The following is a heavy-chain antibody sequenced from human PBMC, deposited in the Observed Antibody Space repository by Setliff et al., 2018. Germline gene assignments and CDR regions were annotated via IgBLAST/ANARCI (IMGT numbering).Heavy chain of an antibody. CDR2: ITPNSGGT. V-gene: IGHV1-2*02. CDR1: GYTFSSYG. CDR3: ARGPYSSGWYYFDY. J-gene: IGHJ4*02. Sequence: GASVKVSCKTSGYTFSSYGVVWVRHAPGQGPEWVGWITPNSGGTNYAQKFQGRVTMTRDTSITTAFMELSRLRSDDTAVYYCARGPYSSGWYYFDYWGQGTLVTVSS. D-gene: IGHD6-19*01.